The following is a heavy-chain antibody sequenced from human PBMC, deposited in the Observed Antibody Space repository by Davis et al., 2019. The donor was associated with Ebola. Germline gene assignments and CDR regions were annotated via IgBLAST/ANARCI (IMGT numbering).Heavy chain of an antibody. CDR3: ARVHAAKFDP. J-gene: IGHJ5*02. V-gene: IGHV4-34*01. CDR2: INHSGST. CDR1: GGSFSGYY. D-gene: IGHD2-2*01. Sequence: SETLSLTCAVYGGSFSGYYWSWIRQPPGKGLEWIGEINHSGSTNYNPSLKSRVTISVDTSKNQFSLKLSSVTAADTAVYYCARVHAAKFDPWGQGTLVTVSS.